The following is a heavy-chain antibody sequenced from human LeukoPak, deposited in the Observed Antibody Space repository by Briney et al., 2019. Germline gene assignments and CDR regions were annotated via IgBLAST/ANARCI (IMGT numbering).Heavy chain of an antibody. J-gene: IGHJ4*02. D-gene: IGHD3-16*01. CDR1: GCTFSSYA. V-gene: IGHV3-23*01. CDR2: ISGSGGST. CDR3: VKDNGGAGGERYFDY. Sequence: PGGSLTLSCAASGCTFSSYAMSWVRQAPGKGLEWVSAISGSGGSTYYADSVKGRFTISRDNSKNTLYLQMNSLRAEDASVYYSVKDNGGAGGERYFDYWGQGTLVTVSS.